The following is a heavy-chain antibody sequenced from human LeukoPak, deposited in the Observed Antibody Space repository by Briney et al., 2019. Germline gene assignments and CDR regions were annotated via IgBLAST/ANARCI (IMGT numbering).Heavy chain of an antibody. J-gene: IGHJ5*02. D-gene: IGHD6-6*01. V-gene: IGHV4-59*01. CDR3: ARIRYSSSSSWFDP. CDR2: IYYSGST. CDR1: GGSISSYY. Sequence: SETLSLTCTVSGGSISSYYWSWIRQPPGKGLEWIGYIYYSGSTNYNPSLKSRVTISVDTSKNQFSLKLSSVTAADTAVYYCARIRYSSSSSWFDPWGQGTLVTVSS.